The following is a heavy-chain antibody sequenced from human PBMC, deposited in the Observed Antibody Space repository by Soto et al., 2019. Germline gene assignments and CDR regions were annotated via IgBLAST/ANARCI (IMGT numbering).Heavy chain of an antibody. D-gene: IGHD3-22*01. CDR1: GGSFSSDSFI. Sequence: SETLSLTCSVSGGSFSSDSFIWSWVRQFPGKGLEWIGYINYSGTTYYNPSLKSRITISVDTSKNQFSLNLSSVTAADTAVYYCAREQVVITYYFDYWGQGTLVTVYS. CDR2: INYSGTT. J-gene: IGHJ4*02. V-gene: IGHV4-31*03. CDR3: AREQVVITYYFDY.